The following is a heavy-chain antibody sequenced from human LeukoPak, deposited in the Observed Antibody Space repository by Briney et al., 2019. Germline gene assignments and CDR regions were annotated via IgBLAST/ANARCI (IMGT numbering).Heavy chain of an antibody. CDR1: GFTFSSYW. CDR2: IKQDGSEK. J-gene: IGHJ4*02. CDR3: AKGKSYSGSYCDY. Sequence: GGSLRLSCAASGFTFSSYWMSWVRQAPGKGLEWVANIKQDGSEKYYVDSVKGRFTISRDNSKNTLFLQMNSLRAEDTAVYYCAKGKSYSGSYCDYWGQGTLVTVSS. D-gene: IGHD1-26*01. V-gene: IGHV3-7*03.